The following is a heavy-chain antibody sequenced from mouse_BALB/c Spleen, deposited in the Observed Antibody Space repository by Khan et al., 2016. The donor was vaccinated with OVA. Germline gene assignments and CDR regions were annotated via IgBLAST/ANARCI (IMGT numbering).Heavy chain of an antibody. V-gene: IGHV2-9*02. Sequence: VKLLESGPGLVAPSQSLSITCTVSGFSLTSYGVHWVRQPPGKGLEWLGVIWAGGSTNYNSALMSRLSISKDNSKSQVFLKMNSLKSEDTAMYYCARSAIWGKGTTLTVSS. CDR1: GFSLTSYG. CDR3: ARSAI. D-gene: IGHD2-12*01. J-gene: IGHJ2*01. CDR2: IWAGGST.